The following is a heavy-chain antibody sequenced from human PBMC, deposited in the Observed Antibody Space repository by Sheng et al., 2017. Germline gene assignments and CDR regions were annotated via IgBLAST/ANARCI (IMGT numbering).Heavy chain of an antibody. J-gene: IGHJ4*02. CDR1: GFTFSSYA. V-gene: IGHV3-30*04. CDR2: ISYDGSNK. CDR3: AREGRTIAAAGTGGHFDY. D-gene: IGHD6-13*01. Sequence: QVQLVESGGGVVQPGRSLRLSCAASGFTFSSYAMHWVRQAPGKGLEWVAVISYDGSNKYYADSVKGRFTISRDNSKNTLYLQMNSLRAEDTAVYYCAREGRTIAAAGTGGHFDYWGQGTLVTVSS.